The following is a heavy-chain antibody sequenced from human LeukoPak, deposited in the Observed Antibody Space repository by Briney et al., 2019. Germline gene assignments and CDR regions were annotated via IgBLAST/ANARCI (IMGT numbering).Heavy chain of an antibody. D-gene: IGHD6-19*01. Sequence: GGSLRLSCAASGFTFRKYWLHWVRQAPGKGLEWVSFISWNSGNIDYADSVKGRFTISRANAKNSLYLQMNSLRAEDTALYYCAKGSGWSYFDYWGQGTLVTVSS. CDR2: ISWNSGNI. V-gene: IGHV3-9*01. CDR1: GFTFRKYW. J-gene: IGHJ4*02. CDR3: AKGSGWSYFDY.